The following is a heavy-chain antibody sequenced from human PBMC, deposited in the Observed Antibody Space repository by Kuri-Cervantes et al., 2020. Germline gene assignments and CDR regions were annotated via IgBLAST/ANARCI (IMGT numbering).Heavy chain of an antibody. CDR3: AREGVYYHSSTSRYSHYGMDV. Sequence: ESLKISCTVSGGSVTSSDYYWGWIRQPPGKGLEWIGSMYYSGSTYYNPSLKSRVTISVDTSKDQFSLKLSSVTAADTAVYYCAREGVYYHSSTSRYSHYGMDVWGQGTTVTVSS. D-gene: IGHD3-22*01. CDR2: MYYSGST. V-gene: IGHV4-39*02. CDR1: GGSVTSSDYY. J-gene: IGHJ6*02.